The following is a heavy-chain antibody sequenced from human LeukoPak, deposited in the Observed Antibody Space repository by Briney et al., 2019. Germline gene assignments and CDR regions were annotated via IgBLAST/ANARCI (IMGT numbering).Heavy chain of an antibody. CDR3: AKSYALWFGEPSGRYYYYGMDV. CDR2: ISYDGSNK. V-gene: IGHV3-30*18. Sequence: PGRSLRLSCAASGFTFSSYGMHWVRQAPGKGLEWVAVISYDGSNKYYADSVKGRFTISRDNSKNTLCLQMNSLRAEDTAVYYCAKSYALWFGEPSGRYYYYGMDVWGQGTTVTVSS. J-gene: IGHJ6*02. CDR1: GFTFSSYG. D-gene: IGHD3-10*01.